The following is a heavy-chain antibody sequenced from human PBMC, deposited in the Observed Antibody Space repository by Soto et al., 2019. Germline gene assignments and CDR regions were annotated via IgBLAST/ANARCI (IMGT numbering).Heavy chain of an antibody. CDR1: GFTFSNAW. V-gene: IGHV3-15*01. CDR3: TTELYDYGSLAFQH. J-gene: IGHJ1*01. CDR2: IKSKTDGGTT. D-gene: IGHD4-17*01. Sequence: GGSLRLSCAASGFTFSNAWMSWVRQAPGKGLEWVGRIKSKTDGGTTDYAAPVKGRFTISRDDSKNTLYLQMNSLKTEDTAVYYCTTELYDYGSLAFQHWGQGTLVTVSS.